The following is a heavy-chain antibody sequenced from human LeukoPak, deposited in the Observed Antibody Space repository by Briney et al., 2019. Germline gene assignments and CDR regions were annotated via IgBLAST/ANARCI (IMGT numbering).Heavy chain of an antibody. J-gene: IGHJ4*02. V-gene: IGHV4-61*02. D-gene: IGHD2-2*01. CDR2: IYTSGST. CDR3: ASSVVVPAAIVGGFDY. Sequence: TLSLTCTVSGGSISSGSYYWSWIRQPAGKGLEWIGRIYTSGSTNYNPSLKSRVTISVDTSKNQFSLKLSSVTAADTAVYYCASSVVVPAAIVGGFDYWGQGTLVTVSS. CDR1: GGSISSGSYY.